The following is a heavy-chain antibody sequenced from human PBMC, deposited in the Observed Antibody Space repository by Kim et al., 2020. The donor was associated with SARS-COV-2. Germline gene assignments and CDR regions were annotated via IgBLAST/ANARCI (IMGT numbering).Heavy chain of an antibody. CDR3: ANIAAAGTRYYYYGMDV. V-gene: IGHV4-34*01. D-gene: IGHD6-13*01. Sequence: KSRVTISVDTSKNQFSLKLSSVTAADTAVYYCANIAAAGTRYYYYGMDVWGQGTTVTVSS. J-gene: IGHJ6*02.